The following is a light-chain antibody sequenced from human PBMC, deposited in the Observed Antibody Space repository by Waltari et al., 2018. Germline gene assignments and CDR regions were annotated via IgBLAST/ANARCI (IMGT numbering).Light chain of an antibody. CDR3: VLYMGSGISV. CDR1: SGSVSTSYY. V-gene: IGLV8-61*01. Sequence: QTVVTQEPSFSVSPGGTVTLTCGLSSGSVSTSYYPSWYQQTPGQAPRTLIYSTSTRSAGGPYRFSGSILGNKAALTITGAQADDESDYYCVLYMGSGISVFGGGTKVAVL. J-gene: IGLJ3*02. CDR2: STS.